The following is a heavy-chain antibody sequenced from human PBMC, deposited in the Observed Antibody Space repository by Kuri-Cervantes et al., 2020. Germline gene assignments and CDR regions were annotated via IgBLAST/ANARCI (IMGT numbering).Heavy chain of an antibody. CDR2: ISWNSGSI. V-gene: IGHV3-9*01. CDR3: AKAPKDASAFDI. J-gene: IGHJ3*02. Sequence: LSLTCAASGFTFDDYAMHWVRQAPGKGLEWVSGISWNSGSIGYADSVKGRFTISRDNAKNSLYLQMNRLRAEDTALYYCAKAPKDASAFDIWGQGTMVTVSS. CDR1: GFTFDDYA.